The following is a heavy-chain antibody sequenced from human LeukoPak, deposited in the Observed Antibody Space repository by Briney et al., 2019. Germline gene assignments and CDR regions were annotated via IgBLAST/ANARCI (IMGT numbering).Heavy chain of an antibody. V-gene: IGHV1-2*02. CDR3: ARGPPDYGDSTGDY. CDR1: GYTFTGYY. Sequence: ASVKVSCKASGYTFTGYYMHWVRQAPGQGLEWMGWIYPNSGGTNYAQKFQGRVTMTRDTSISTAYMELSRLRSDDTAVYYCARGPPDYGDSTGDYWGQGTLVTVSS. J-gene: IGHJ4*02. D-gene: IGHD4-17*01. CDR2: IYPNSGGT.